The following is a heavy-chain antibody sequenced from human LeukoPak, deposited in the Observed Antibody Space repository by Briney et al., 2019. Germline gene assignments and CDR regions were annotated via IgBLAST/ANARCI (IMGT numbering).Heavy chain of an antibody. J-gene: IGHJ4*02. CDR2: IYYSGST. Sequence: SETLSLTCTVSGGSISSGGYYWSWIRQHPGKGLEWIGYIYYSGSTYYNPSLKSRFTISVDKSKHQFSLKLSSVTAADTAVYYCARGPRSGGYYNNKNAVFEYWGQGTLVSVSS. CDR3: ARGPRSGGYYNNKNAVFEY. D-gene: IGHD3-10*01. CDR1: GGSISSGGYY. V-gene: IGHV4-31*03.